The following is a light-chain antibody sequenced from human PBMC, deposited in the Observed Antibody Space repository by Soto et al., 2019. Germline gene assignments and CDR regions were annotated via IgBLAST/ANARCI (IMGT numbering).Light chain of an antibody. CDR1: SGDVGSYNL. V-gene: IGLV2-23*01. CDR3: CSYAGSSTVV. CDR2: EGS. J-gene: IGLJ2*01. Sequence: QSALTQPASVSGSPGQSITISCTGTSGDVGSYNLVSWYQQHPGKAPKLMIYEGSKRPSWVSNRFSGSKSGNTASLTISGLQAEDEADYYCCSYAGSSTVVFGGGTQLTVL.